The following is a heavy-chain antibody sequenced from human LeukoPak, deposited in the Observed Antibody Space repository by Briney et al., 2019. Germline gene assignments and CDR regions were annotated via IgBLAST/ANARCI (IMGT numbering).Heavy chain of an antibody. CDR2: IQSKTDGGTS. CDR3: TTAPKWETRGTDY. D-gene: IGHD1-26*01. CDR1: GFTFSNAW. J-gene: IGHJ4*02. V-gene: IGHV3-15*01. Sequence: GGSLRLSCVASGFTFSNAWMNWVRQAPGKGLEWVGRIQSKTDGGTSDYGATVKGRFTISRDDSNNTLYLQMNSLKTEDTAVYYCTTAPKWETRGTDYWGQGTLVTISS.